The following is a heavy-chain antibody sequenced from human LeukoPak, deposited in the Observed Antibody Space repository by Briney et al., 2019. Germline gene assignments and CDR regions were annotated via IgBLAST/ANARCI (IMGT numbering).Heavy chain of an antibody. D-gene: IGHD2-21*01. V-gene: IGHV1-2*02. CDR2: INPNSGAT. CDR1: GYTFTGYY. J-gene: IGHJ6*02. CDR3: ARVWPLRGMDV. Sequence: ASVKVSCKASGYTFTGYYIHWVRQAPGQGLKWMGWINPNSGATNYAQKFQGRVTTTRDTSISTAYMEMSGLTSDDTAVYYCARVWPLRGMDVWGLGTTVTVSS.